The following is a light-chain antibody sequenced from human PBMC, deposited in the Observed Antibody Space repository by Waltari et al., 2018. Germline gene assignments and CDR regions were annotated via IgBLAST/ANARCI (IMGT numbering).Light chain of an antibody. Sequence: ATLSPRANQSVNSFVAWYQQKPGQAPRLLIYDASNRASGVPVRFRGSGSGTDFTLIISDLEPEDSGVYYCQQRVNWYAFGQGTKLEI. V-gene: IGKV3-11*01. J-gene: IGKJ2*01. CDR3: QQRVNWYA. CDR1: QSVNSF. CDR2: DAS.